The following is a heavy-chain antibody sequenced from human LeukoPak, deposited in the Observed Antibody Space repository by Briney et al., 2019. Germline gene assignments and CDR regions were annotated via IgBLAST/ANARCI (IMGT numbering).Heavy chain of an antibody. CDR3: ARGPGSGWYYY. Sequence: SQTLSLTCAVSGGSISSGSYSWSWIRQPPGKGLEWIGYIYHRGNTHYNPSLRSRVSISVDTSKNQFSLKLSSVTAADTAVYYCARGPGSGWYYYWGQGTLVTVSS. D-gene: IGHD6-19*01. CDR1: GGSISSGSYS. J-gene: IGHJ4*02. CDR2: IYHRGNT. V-gene: IGHV4-30-2*01.